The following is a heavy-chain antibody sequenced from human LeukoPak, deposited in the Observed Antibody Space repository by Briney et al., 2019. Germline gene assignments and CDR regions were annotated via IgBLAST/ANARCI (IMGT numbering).Heavy chain of an antibody. Sequence: GGSLRLSCAASGFIFSSYSMNWVRQAPGKGLAWVSSISSSSSYKNYADSVRGRFTISRDNAKNSLYLQMNSLRAEDTAVYYCARDEPVAVAGYDYWGQGTLVTVSS. J-gene: IGHJ4*02. CDR1: GFIFSSYS. CDR3: ARDEPVAVAGYDY. CDR2: ISSSSSYK. D-gene: IGHD6-19*01. V-gene: IGHV3-21*01.